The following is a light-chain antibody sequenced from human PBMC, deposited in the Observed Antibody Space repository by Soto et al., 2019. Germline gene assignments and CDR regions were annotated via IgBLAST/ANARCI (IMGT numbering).Light chain of an antibody. Sequence: DIHMTQSPSSLSASLVDIVTITCRASQDISNYLAWYQQKPGKGPTLLIYGASTLQSGVPSRFSGSGFGTDFTLTISSLQPEDVATYYCQKYNSAPLTFGGGTKV. CDR3: QKYNSAPLT. V-gene: IGKV1-27*01. J-gene: IGKJ4*01. CDR1: QDISNY. CDR2: GAS.